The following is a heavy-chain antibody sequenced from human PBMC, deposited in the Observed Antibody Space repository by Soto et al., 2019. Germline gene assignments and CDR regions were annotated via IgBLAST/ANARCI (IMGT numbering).Heavy chain of an antibody. CDR2: ITEAGGGI. Sequence: TGGSLRLSCVASGFSFGGSPMSWVRQAPGRGLEWVSAITEAGGGIYYAPSVKGRFAVSRDNSKNTLFLEMNRLRVDDTAIYYCAKNSPVGGICYWCPPDNWGQGALVTVSS. D-gene: IGHD2-15*01. J-gene: IGHJ4*02. V-gene: IGHV3-23*01. CDR3: AKNSPVGGICYWCPPDN. CDR1: GFSFGGSP.